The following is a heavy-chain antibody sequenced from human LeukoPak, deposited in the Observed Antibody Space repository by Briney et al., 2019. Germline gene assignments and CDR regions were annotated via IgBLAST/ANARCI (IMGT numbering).Heavy chain of an antibody. CDR1: GYTFTGYY. CDR2: INPNSGGT. D-gene: IGHD4-17*01. CDR3: ARDNGDYWFDY. V-gene: IGHV1-2*02. J-gene: IGHJ4*02. Sequence: GASVKFSCKASGYTFTGYYMHWVRQAPGQGLEWMGWINPNSGGTNYAQKFQGRVTMTRDTSISTAYMELTRLRSDDMAVYYCARDNGDYWFDYWGQGTLVTVSS.